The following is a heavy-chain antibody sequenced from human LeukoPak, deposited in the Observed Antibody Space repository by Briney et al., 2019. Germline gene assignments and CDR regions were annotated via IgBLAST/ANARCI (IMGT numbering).Heavy chain of an antibody. Sequence: GRSLRLSCAASGFTFSSYGMHWVRQAPGKGLEWVALIWYDGSNKYYADSVKGRFTISRDNSKNTLYLQMNSLRAEDTAVYYCARPRTYSSSWSPFDYWGQGTLVTVSS. J-gene: IGHJ4*02. CDR3: ARPRTYSSSWSPFDY. CDR2: IWYDGSNK. CDR1: GFTFSSYG. D-gene: IGHD6-13*01. V-gene: IGHV3-33*01.